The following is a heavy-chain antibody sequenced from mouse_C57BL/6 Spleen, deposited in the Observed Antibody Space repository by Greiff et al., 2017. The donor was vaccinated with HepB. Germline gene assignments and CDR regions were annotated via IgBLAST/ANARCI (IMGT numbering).Heavy chain of an antibody. CDR3: AREAYYGAWFAY. Sequence: VQLQQSGPELVKPGASVKISCKASGYAFSSSWMNWVKQRPGKGLEWIGRIYPGDGDTNYNGKFKGKATLTADKSSSTAYMQLSSLTSEDSAVYFCAREAYYGAWFAYWGQGTLVTVSA. J-gene: IGHJ3*01. D-gene: IGHD2-10*01. CDR2: IYPGDGDT. V-gene: IGHV1-82*01. CDR1: GYAFSSSW.